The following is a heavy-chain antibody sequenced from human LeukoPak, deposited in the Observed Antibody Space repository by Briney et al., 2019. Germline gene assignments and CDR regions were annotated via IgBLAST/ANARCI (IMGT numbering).Heavy chain of an antibody. CDR3: ARLNYDYVWGSYRIYYYYYMDV. D-gene: IGHD3-16*02. Sequence: SVTLSLTCAVSGYSLSSGYYWGRIRQPPGKGLEWIGSIYHSGSTYYNPSLKSRVTISVDTSKNQFSLKLSSVTAADTAVYYCARLNYDYVWGSYRIYYYYYMDVWGKGTTVTVSS. V-gene: IGHV4-38-2*01. J-gene: IGHJ6*03. CDR1: GYSLSSGYY. CDR2: IYHSGST.